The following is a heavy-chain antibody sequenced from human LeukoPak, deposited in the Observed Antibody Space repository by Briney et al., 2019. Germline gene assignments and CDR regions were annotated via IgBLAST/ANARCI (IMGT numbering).Heavy chain of an antibody. J-gene: IGHJ5*01. Sequence: ASVKVSCKASGGTFSSYGISWVRQAPGQGLEWMGRIIPIFGTANYAQKFQGRVTITTDESTSTAYMELSSLRSEDTAVYYCAGDLGPPYSNNWFDSWGQGTLVTVSS. V-gene: IGHV1-69*05. CDR3: AGDLGPPYSNNWFDS. CDR1: GGTFSSYG. D-gene: IGHD4-11*01. CDR2: IIPIFGTA.